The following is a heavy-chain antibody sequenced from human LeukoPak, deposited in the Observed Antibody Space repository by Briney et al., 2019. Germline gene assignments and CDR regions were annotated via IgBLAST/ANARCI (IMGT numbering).Heavy chain of an antibody. V-gene: IGHV4-4*07. CDR3: ARHTAGDAFDI. CDR2: VYSSGST. J-gene: IGHJ3*02. Sequence: SETLSLTCTVSGGSIRSHYWSWIRQPAGKGLEWIGRVYSSGSTNYNPSLKSRVTMSVDTSKNQFSLKLSSVTAADTAVYYCARHTAGDAFDIWGQGTMVTVSS. CDR1: GGSIRSHY. D-gene: IGHD5-18*01.